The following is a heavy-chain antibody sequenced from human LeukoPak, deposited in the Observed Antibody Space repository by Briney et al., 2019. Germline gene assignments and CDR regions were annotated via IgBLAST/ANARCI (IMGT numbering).Heavy chain of an antibody. D-gene: IGHD3-22*01. CDR2: IYTSGST. CDR1: GYSISSGYY. V-gene: IGHV4-61*02. CDR3: ARDMERDYYDSSGYYPDAFDI. J-gene: IGHJ3*02. Sequence: SETLSLTCSVSGYSISSGYYWSWIRQPAGKGLEWIGRIYTSGSTNYNPSLKSRVTISVDTSKNQFSLKLSSVTAADTAVYYCARDMERDYYDSSGYYPDAFDIWGQGTMVTVSS.